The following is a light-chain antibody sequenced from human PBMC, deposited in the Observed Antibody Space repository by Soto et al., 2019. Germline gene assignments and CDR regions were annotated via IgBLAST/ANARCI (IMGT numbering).Light chain of an antibody. CDR1: QSLVYSDGHTF. CDR3: MQGTRWPPS. J-gene: IGKJ1*01. V-gene: IGKV2-30*01. Sequence: DVVMTQSPLSLPVTLGQPASISCRSSQSLVYSDGHTFLHWVQQRPGQSPRRLIYTVSNRDSGVSDRFSGGGSGTDFTLKISRMEAEAVRVYCCMQGTRWPPSCGQRTKVEIK. CDR2: TVS.